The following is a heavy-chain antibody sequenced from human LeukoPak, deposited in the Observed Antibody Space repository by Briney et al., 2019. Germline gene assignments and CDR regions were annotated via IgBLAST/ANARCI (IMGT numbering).Heavy chain of an antibody. D-gene: IGHD2-15*01. Sequence: ASVKVSCKASGYTFTGCYMHWVRQAPGQGLEWMGWINPNSGGTNYAQKFQGRVTMTRDTSISTAYMELSRLRSDDTAVYYCARVMGCSGGSCYSDYYYYGMDVWGQGTTVTVSS. CDR3: ARVMGCSGGSCYSDYYYYGMDV. CDR2: INPNSGGT. V-gene: IGHV1-2*02. CDR1: GYTFTGCY. J-gene: IGHJ6*02.